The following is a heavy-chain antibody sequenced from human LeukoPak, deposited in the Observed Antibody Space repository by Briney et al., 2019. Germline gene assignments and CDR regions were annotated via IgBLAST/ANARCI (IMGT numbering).Heavy chain of an antibody. CDR3: TREAGWIDFSTSSVPFDY. V-gene: IGHV1-69*13. CDR1: GGTFSSYA. Sequence: ASVKVSCKASGGTFSSYAISWVRQAPGQGLEWMGGIIPIFGTANYAQKFQGRVTITADESTSTAYMELSSLRSEDTAVYYCTREAGWIDFSTSSVPFDYWGQGTLVTVSS. D-gene: IGHD5-12*01. CDR2: IIPIFGTA. J-gene: IGHJ4*02.